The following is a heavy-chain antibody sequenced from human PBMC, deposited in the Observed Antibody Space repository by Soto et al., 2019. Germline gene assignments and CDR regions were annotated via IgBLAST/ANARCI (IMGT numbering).Heavy chain of an antibody. J-gene: IGHJ4*02. Sequence: SCPTLVNPTQTLTLTCTFSGFSLSTSGMCVSWIRQPPGKALEWLALIDWDDDKYYSTSLKTRLTISKDTSKNQVVLTMTNMDPVDTATYYCARIPNYYDSSGYDYWGQGTPVTVSS. CDR3: ARIPNYYDSSGYDY. CDR1: GFSLSTSGMC. CDR2: IDWDDDK. V-gene: IGHV2-70*01. D-gene: IGHD3-22*01.